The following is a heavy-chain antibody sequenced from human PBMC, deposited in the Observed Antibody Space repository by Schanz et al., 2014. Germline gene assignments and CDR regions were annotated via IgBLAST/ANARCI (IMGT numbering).Heavy chain of an antibody. Sequence: EVQLLESGGGLVQPGGSLRLSCVASGFTVSNSYIHWVRQAPGKGLVWVSHINSDGTTTTYADSVKDRFTISRDNAENTLYLQMNSLRVEDTAVYYCAMGGYQLHHWGQGTLVTVTS. CDR2: INSDGTTT. CDR1: GFTVSNSY. J-gene: IGHJ4*02. CDR3: AMGGYQLHH. D-gene: IGHD1-7*01. V-gene: IGHV3-74*02.